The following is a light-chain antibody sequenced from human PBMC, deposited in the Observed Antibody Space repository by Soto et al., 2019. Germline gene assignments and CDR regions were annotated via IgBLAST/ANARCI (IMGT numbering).Light chain of an antibody. CDR1: SSDVVGYNY. J-gene: IGLJ1*01. Sequence: QSALTQPASLSGSPGQSITISCTGTSSDVVGYNYVSWYQQHPGKAPKLMIYDVSDRPSGVSNRFSGSKSGNTASLTISGLQAEDEADYYCSSYTSSRTRVFGTGTKLTVL. V-gene: IGLV2-14*01. CDR2: DVS. CDR3: SSYTSSRTRV.